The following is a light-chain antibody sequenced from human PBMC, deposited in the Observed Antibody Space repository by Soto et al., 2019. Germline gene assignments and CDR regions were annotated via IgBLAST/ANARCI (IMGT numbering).Light chain of an antibody. V-gene: IGKV1-39*01. J-gene: IGKJ4*01. Sequence: DIQMTQSPSSLSASVGDRVTITCRASQSISSYLNWYQQKPGKAPNLLIYTTSSLQSGVPSRFSGSGSGTDFTLTISSLQPEDFTTYYCQRSYSAPLTFGGGTKVEI. CDR2: TTS. CDR3: QRSYSAPLT. CDR1: QSISSY.